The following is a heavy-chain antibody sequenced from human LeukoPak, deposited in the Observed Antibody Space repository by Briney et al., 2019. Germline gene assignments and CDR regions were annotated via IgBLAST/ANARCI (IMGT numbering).Heavy chain of an antibody. CDR1: GYTFTTYD. CDR3: ARSLSYYDGSGFVGGFDP. J-gene: IGHJ5*02. V-gene: IGHV1-8*01. D-gene: IGHD3-22*01. Sequence: ASVKVSCKASGYTFTTYDINWVRQAPGQGLEGMGWVNPNIGNARYVQQFRSKDTMARDATISTAYLELSSLKSEDTAVYYCARSLSYYDGSGFVGGFDPWGQGTLVTVSS. CDR2: VNPNIGNA.